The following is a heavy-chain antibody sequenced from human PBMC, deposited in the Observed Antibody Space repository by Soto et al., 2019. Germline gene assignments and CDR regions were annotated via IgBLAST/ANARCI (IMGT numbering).Heavy chain of an antibody. CDR2: MNPDSGNT. CDR3: ARGRCRRTWFDP. J-gene: IGHJ5*02. CDR1: GYTFTNYD. V-gene: IGHV1-8*01. Sequence: QVQLVQSGAEVKKPGASVKVSCKASGYTFTNYDIHWVRQATGQGLEWMGWMNPDSGNTGQSKQFQGRVTMTRDTSISTAYLEMSSRRSEDTAVYYCARGRCRRTWFDPCGQGTLVTVSS.